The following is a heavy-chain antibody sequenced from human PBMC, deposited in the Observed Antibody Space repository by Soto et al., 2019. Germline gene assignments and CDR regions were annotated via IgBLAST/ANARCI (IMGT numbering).Heavy chain of an antibody. CDR2: IYCSGST. CDR3: ARGQLVQKYYYYGMDV. V-gene: IGHV4-31*03. J-gene: IGHJ6*02. Sequence: SETLSLTCTVSGGSISSGGYYWSWIRQHPGKGLEWIGYIYCSGSTYYNPSLKSRVTISVDTSKNQFSLKLSSVTAADTAVYYCARGQLVQKYYYYGMDVWGQGTTVTV. D-gene: IGHD6-6*01. CDR1: GGSISSGGYY.